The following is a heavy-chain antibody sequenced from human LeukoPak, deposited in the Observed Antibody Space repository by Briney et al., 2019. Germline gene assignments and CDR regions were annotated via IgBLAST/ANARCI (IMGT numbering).Heavy chain of an antibody. D-gene: IGHD1-1*01. Sequence: PGGSLRLSCAASGFSFSTSWMTWVRQAPGKGLEWVANIRRDGGEIYYMDSVKGRFAISRDNAKNSLYLQMNSLRVEDTAVYYYVRDGDDWNDFDHWGQGTLVTVSS. J-gene: IGHJ4*02. CDR3: VRDGDDWNDFDH. CDR1: GFSFSTSW. CDR2: IRRDGGEI. V-gene: IGHV3-7*01.